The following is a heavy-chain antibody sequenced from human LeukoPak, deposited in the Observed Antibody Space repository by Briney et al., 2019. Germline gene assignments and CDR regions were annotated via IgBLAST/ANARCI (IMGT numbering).Heavy chain of an antibody. V-gene: IGHV1-2*02. CDR1: GYTITNNY. Sequence: ASVKVSCKASGYTITNNYMHWVRQAPGQGLEWMGWINPNSGGTNYAQKFQGRVTMTRDTSISTAYMELSRLRSDDTAVYYCARDRGVDYCSGGSCSHYYYYMDVWGKGTTVTISS. J-gene: IGHJ6*03. CDR3: ARDRGVDYCSGGSCSHYYYYMDV. D-gene: IGHD2-15*01. CDR2: INPNSGGT.